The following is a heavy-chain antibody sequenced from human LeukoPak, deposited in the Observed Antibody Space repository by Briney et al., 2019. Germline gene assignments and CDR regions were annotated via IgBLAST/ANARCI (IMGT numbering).Heavy chain of an antibody. CDR1: GITFNSYT. CDR2: TYSDGST. J-gene: IGHJ4*02. V-gene: IGHV3-53*01. D-gene: IGHD2/OR15-2a*01. CDR3: ARDLSYFDY. Sequence: PGGSLRLSCAASGITFNSYTMNWVRQAPGKGLEWVSITYSDGSTYYAESVKGRFTVSRGYSKNTLYLQMNSLRVEDTALYYCARDLSYFDYWGQGTLVTVSS.